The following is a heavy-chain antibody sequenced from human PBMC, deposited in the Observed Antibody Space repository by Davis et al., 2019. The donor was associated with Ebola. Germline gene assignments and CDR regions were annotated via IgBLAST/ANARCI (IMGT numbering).Heavy chain of an antibody. V-gene: IGHV4-34*01. CDR1: GGSFSGYY. Sequence: MPSETLSLTCAVYGGSFSGYYWSWIRQPPGKGLEWIGEINHSGSTNYNPSLKSRVTISVDTSKNQFSLKLSSVTAADTAVCYCARGGYSSSWYYWGQGTLVTVSS. D-gene: IGHD6-13*01. CDR3: ARGGYSSSWYY. CDR2: INHSGST. J-gene: IGHJ4*02.